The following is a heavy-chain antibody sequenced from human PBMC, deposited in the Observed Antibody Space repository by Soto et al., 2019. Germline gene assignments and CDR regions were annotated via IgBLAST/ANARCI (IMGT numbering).Heavy chain of an antibody. D-gene: IGHD5-12*01. J-gene: IGHJ4*02. Sequence: QVQLVQSGAEVKKPGASVKVSCKASGYTFTSYAMHWVRQAPGQRLEWMGWINAGNVNTKYSQKFQGRVTITRDTSASTAYMELSRLRSEDTAVYYCARGGEGATIVDWGQGTLVTVSS. V-gene: IGHV1-3*01. CDR2: INAGNVNT. CDR1: GYTFTSYA. CDR3: ARGGEGATIVD.